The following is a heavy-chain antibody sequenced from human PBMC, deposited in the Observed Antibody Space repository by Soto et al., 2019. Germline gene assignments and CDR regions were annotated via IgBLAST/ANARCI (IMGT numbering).Heavy chain of an antibody. CDR3: AKSGRQQLVRSNWSDP. J-gene: IGHJ5*02. V-gene: IGHV4-34*12. Sequence: SETLSLTCAVYGGSFSTYYWSWISQPPGKGLEWIGEIIHSGSTNDNPSLKSRVTISVDASKNQSSLKLSSVTAADTAISSCAKSGRQQLVRSNWSDPWGQETM. D-gene: IGHD6-13*01. CDR1: GGSFSTYY. CDR2: IIHSGST.